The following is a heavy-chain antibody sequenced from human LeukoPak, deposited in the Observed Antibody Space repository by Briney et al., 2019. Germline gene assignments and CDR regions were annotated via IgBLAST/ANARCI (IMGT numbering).Heavy chain of an antibody. D-gene: IGHD1-1*01. CDR2: IYSGGST. V-gene: IGHV3-53*01. J-gene: IGHJ4*02. Sequence: PGGSLRLSCAASGFTVSSNYMSWVRQAPGKGLEWVSVIYSGGSTYYADSVKGRFTISRDNSKNTLYLQMNSLRAEDTAVYYCARESISRGTDYWGQGTLVTVSS. CDR1: GFTVSSNY. CDR3: ARESISRGTDY.